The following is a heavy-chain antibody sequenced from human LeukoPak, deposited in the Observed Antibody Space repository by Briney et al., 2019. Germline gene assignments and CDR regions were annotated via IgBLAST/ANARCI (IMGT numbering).Heavy chain of an antibody. CDR3: ARALGAKETPPARFDY. Sequence: PSETLSLTCTVSGGSIIRSSYYWGWIRQPPGKGLEWIGSIYYSGSTYYNPSLKSRVTISVDTSKNQFSLKLSSVTAADTAVYYCARALGAKETPPARFDYWGQGTLVTVSS. CDR1: GGSIIRSSYY. D-gene: IGHD3-16*01. J-gene: IGHJ4*02. CDR2: IYYSGST. V-gene: IGHV4-39*07.